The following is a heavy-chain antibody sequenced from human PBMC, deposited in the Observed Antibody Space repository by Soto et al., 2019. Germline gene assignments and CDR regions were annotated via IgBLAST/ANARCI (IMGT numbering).Heavy chain of an antibody. V-gene: IGHV4-39*01. D-gene: IGHD5-18*01. Sequence: QLQLQESGPGLVKPSETLSLTCTVSGGSISSSSYYWGWIRQPPGKGLEWIGSIYYSGSTYYNPSIKSRVTISVDTSKNQFSLKLSSVTAADTAVYYCARGYSYGYRVDPFDIWGQGTMVTVSS. CDR2: IYYSGST. CDR3: ARGYSYGYRVDPFDI. J-gene: IGHJ3*02. CDR1: GGSISSSSYY.